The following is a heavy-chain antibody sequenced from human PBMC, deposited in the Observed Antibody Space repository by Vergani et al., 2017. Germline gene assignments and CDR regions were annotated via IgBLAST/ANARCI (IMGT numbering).Heavy chain of an antibody. CDR2: IVHSGST. V-gene: IGHV4-34*01. J-gene: IGHJ6*03. CDR1: GGSFSVDY. D-gene: IGHD2-2*01. CDR3: ARGARRPALRATTYYMDV. Sequence: QVQLQQWGAGLLKPSETLSLTCTVYGGSFSVDYWSWIRQPPGKGLEWMGEIVHSGSTNYNPSLKSRVTISVDTSKNQFSLKLSSVTAADTAIYYGARGARRPALRATTYYMDVWGKGTTVTVSS.